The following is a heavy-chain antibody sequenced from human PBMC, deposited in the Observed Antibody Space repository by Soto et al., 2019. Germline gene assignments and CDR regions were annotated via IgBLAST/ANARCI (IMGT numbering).Heavy chain of an antibody. J-gene: IGHJ6*02. V-gene: IGHV3-30-3*01. Sequence: QVQLVESGGGVVQPGRSLRLSCAASGFTFSSYAMHWVRQAPGKGLEWVAVISYDGSNKYYADSVKGRFTISRDNSKNTLYLQMNSLRAENTAVYYCARVDTARAFYGMDVWGQGTTVTVSS. CDR3: ARVDTARAFYGMDV. CDR1: GFTFSSYA. D-gene: IGHD5-18*01. CDR2: ISYDGSNK.